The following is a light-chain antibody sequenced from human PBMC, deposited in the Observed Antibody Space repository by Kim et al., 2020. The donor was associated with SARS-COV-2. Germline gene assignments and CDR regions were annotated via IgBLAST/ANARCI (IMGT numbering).Light chain of an antibody. CDR2: GIS. CDR3: QHYSDWPLT. J-gene: IGKJ4*01. CDR1: QSVRVN. V-gene: IGKV3-15*01. Sequence: SPGETVTLSCRASQSVRVNFLAWYQQKRGQAPRLLIHGISTRATGIPARFSGSGSGTEFTLTISSLQSEDFAVYYCQHYSDWPLTFGGGTKVDIK.